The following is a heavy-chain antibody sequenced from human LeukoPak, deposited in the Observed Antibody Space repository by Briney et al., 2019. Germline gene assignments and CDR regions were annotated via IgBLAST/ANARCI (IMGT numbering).Heavy chain of an antibody. J-gene: IGHJ5*02. Sequence: SETLSLTCTVSGVSISSYYWSWIRLPPGKGLEWIGYIYYSESTYYNPSLRSRVTISVDTSKNQVSLKLNSVPAADTAVYYCARAPYSGSYFWFDPWGQGTLVTVSS. D-gene: IGHD1-26*01. CDR1: GVSISSYY. CDR2: IYYSEST. CDR3: ARAPYSGSYFWFDP. V-gene: IGHV4-59*01.